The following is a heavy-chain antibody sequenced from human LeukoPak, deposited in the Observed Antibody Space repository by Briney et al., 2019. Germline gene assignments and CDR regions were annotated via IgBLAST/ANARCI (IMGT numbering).Heavy chain of an antibody. J-gene: IGHJ3*02. CDR1: GGSISSYY. V-gene: IGHV4-4*07. D-gene: IGHD3-10*01. CDR3: ARKSTDYYGSGSPNDAFDI. Sequence: SETLSLTCTVSGGSISSYYWSWIRQPAGKGLEWVGRIYTSGSTNYNPSLKSRVTMSVDTSKNQFSLNLTSVTAADTAVYYCARKSTDYYGSGSPNDAFDIWGQGTMVTVSS. CDR2: IYTSGST.